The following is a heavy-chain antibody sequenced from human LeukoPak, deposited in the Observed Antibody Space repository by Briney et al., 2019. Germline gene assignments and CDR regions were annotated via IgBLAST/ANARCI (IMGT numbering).Heavy chain of an antibody. CDR2: INHSGST. CDR1: GRSFSGYY. CDR3: ANRGYSYGYGPQRRPGPFDY. Sequence: SETLSLTCAVYGRSFSGYYWSWIRQPPGKGLEWIGEINHSGSTNYNPSLKSRVTISVDTSKNQFSLKLSSVTAADTAVYYCANRGYSYGYGPQRRPGPFDYWGQGTLVTVSS. J-gene: IGHJ4*02. D-gene: IGHD5-18*01. V-gene: IGHV4-34*01.